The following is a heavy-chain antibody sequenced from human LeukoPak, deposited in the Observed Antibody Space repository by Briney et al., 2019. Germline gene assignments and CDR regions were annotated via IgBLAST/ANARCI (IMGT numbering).Heavy chain of an antibody. V-gene: IGHV3-30*18. D-gene: IGHD2-15*01. CDR1: GFTFSSYG. J-gene: IGHJ4*02. Sequence: GGSLRLSCAASGFTFSSYGMHWVRQAPGKGLEWVAVISYDGSNKYYADSVKGRFTISRDNSKNTLYLQMNSLRAEDTAVYYCAKDRRLGYCSGCSCYLDYWGQGTLVTVSS. CDR3: AKDRRLGYCSGCSCYLDY. CDR2: ISYDGSNK.